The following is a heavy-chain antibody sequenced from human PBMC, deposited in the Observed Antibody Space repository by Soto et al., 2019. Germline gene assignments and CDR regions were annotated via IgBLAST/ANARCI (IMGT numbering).Heavy chain of an antibody. CDR1: GSSLSGYD. D-gene: IGHD2-8*01. CDR2: INQSGGT. CDR3: ARHPYANGFDI. Sequence: LSLTCAVYGSSLSGYDWSWIRQPPGKGLEWIGEINQSGGTNYNPSLKSRVSISMDTSKNQFSLRLKSVTAADTAIYYCARHPYANGFDIWGRGTKVTVSS. V-gene: IGHV4-34*01. J-gene: IGHJ3*02.